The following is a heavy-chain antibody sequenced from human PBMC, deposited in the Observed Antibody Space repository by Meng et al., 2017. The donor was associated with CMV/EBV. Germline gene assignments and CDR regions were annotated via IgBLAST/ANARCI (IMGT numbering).Heavy chain of an antibody. CDR3: AVSGGRRYYDFWSGSYGMDV. V-gene: IGHV3-21*01. J-gene: IGHJ6*02. D-gene: IGHD3-3*01. CDR1: GFTFSSYS. Sequence: GGSLRLSCVASGFTFSSYSMNWVRQAPGKGLEWVSSISSSSSYIYYADSVKGRFTISRDNAKNSLYLQMNSLRAEDTAVYHCAVSGGRRYYDFWSGSYGMDVWGQGTTVTVSS. CDR2: ISSSSSYI.